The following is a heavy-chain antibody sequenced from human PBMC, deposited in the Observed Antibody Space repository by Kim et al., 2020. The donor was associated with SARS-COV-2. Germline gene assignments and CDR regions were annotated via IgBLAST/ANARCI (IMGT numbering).Heavy chain of an antibody. D-gene: IGHD6-13*01. CDR3: AIVLTQIAAAGPWGYYFDY. CDR2: FDPEDGET. V-gene: IGHV1-24*01. CDR1: GYTLTELS. J-gene: IGHJ4*02. Sequence: ASVKVSCKVSGYTLTELSMHWVRQAPGKGLEWMGGFDPEDGETIYAQKFQGRVTMTEDTSTDTAYMELSSLRSEDTAVYYCAIVLTQIAAAGPWGYYFDYWGQGTLVTVSS.